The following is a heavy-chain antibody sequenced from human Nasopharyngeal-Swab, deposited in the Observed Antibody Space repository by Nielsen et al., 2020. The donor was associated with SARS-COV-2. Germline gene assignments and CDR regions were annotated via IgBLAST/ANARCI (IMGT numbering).Heavy chain of an antibody. CDR1: GFTFSDYY. Sequence: GGSLRLSCAASGFTFSDYYMSWIRQAPGKGLEWVSYISSSGSTIYYADSVKGRFTISRDNAKNSLYLQMNSLRAEDTAVYYCARDYYDSSGYYEIFDYWGQGTLVTVPS. D-gene: IGHD3-22*01. CDR3: ARDYYDSSGYYEIFDY. CDR2: ISSSGSTI. J-gene: IGHJ4*02. V-gene: IGHV3-11*04.